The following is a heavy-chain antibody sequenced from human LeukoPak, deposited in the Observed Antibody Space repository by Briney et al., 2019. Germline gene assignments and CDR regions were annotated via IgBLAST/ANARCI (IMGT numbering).Heavy chain of an antibody. CDR3: AKDTNYDSSEYFDY. CDR2: ISGDGGST. V-gene: IGHV3-43*02. CDR1: GFTFDDYA. Sequence: GGSLRLSCAASGFTFDDYAMHWVRHAPGKGLEWVSLISGDGGSTYYADSVKGRFTISRDNSKNSLYLQMNSLRTEDTALYYCAKDTNYDSSEYFDYWGQGTLVTVSS. J-gene: IGHJ4*02. D-gene: IGHD3-22*01.